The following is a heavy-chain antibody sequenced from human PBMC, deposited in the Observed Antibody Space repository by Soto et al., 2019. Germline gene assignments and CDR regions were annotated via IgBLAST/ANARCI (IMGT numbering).Heavy chain of an antibody. V-gene: IGHV3-30*18. CDR2: ISYDGSNE. Sequence: QVQLVESGGGVVQPGRSLRLSCTVSGFTFRSYGMHWVRQAPGKGLEWVAGISYDGSNEDYADSVKGRFTISRENSENTLYLQMNSLRGEDTALYYCAKGLSVIQPWLMDAYWGQGTLVTVSS. J-gene: IGHJ4*02. CDR1: GFTFRSYG. D-gene: IGHD5-18*01. CDR3: AKGLSVIQPWLMDAY.